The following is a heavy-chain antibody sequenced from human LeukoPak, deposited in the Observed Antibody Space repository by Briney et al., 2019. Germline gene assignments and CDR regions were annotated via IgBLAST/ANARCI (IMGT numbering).Heavy chain of an antibody. J-gene: IGHJ5*02. CDR3: AGYYYDSSRGFDL. CDR2: INWNSAWT. CDR1: GFKFDDYG. Sequence: GGSLRLSCAASGFKFDDYGMSWVRQAPGKGLEWVCDINWNSAWTGYADSVKGRFTISRDNAKNSLYLQMNSLRAEDTALSYCAGYYYDSSRGFDLWGQGTLVTVSA. V-gene: IGHV3-20*04. D-gene: IGHD3-22*01.